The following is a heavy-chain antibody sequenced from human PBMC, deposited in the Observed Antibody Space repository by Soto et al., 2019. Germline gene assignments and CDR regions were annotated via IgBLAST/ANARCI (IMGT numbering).Heavy chain of an antibody. CDR3: ARGRPVKMDNWFDP. Sequence: SETLSLTCAVSGGSISSGGYSWSWTRQPPGKGLEWIGYIYHSGSTYYNPSLKSRVTISVDRSKNQFSLKLSSVTAADTAVYYCARGRPVKMDNWFDPWGQGTLVTVSS. CDR2: IYHSGST. D-gene: IGHD2-2*01. J-gene: IGHJ5*02. CDR1: GGSISSGGYS. V-gene: IGHV4-30-2*01.